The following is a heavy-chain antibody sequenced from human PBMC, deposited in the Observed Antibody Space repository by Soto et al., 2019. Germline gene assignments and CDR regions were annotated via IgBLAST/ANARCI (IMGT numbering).Heavy chain of an antibody. Sequence: QVQLVESGGGVVQPGRSLRLSCAASGFTFSSYGMHWVRQAPGKGLEWVAVIWYDGSNKYYADSVKGRFTISRDNSKNTLYRQMNSLRAEDTAVYYCARGGQYCSSTSCYESYYFDYWGQGTLVTVSS. D-gene: IGHD2-2*01. V-gene: IGHV3-33*01. CDR1: GFTFSSYG. CDR2: IWYDGSNK. J-gene: IGHJ4*02. CDR3: ARGGQYCSSTSCYESYYFDY.